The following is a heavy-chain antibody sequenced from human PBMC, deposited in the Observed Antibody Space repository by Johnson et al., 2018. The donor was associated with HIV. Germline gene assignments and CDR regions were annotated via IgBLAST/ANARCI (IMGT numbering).Heavy chain of an antibody. D-gene: IGHD2-8*01. V-gene: IGHV3-30*03. CDR3: ARLKNGAFDI. CDR1: GFTFSSYG. CDR2: IKQDGSEK. J-gene: IGHJ3*02. Sequence: QVQLVESGGGVVQPGRSLRLSCAASGFTFSSYGMHWVRQAPGKGLEWVANIKQDGSEKYYVDSVKGRFTISRDNSRDTLFLEMNSLRVEDTAVYYCARLKNGAFDIWGQGTMVTVSS.